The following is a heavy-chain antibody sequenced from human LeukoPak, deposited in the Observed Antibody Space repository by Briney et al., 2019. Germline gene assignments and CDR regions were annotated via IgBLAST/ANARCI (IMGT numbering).Heavy chain of an antibody. CDR3: AKVIVEIAAAGTGYYYYGMDV. CDR2: ISGDGGST. V-gene: IGHV3-43*02. CDR1: GFTFDDYA. J-gene: IGHJ6*02. Sequence: PGGSLRLSCAASGFTFDDYAMHWVRQAPGKGLEWVSLISGDGGSTYYADSVKGRFTISRDNSKNSLYLQMNSLRTEDTALYYCAKVIVEIAAAGTGYYYYGMDVWGQGTTVTVSS. D-gene: IGHD6-13*01.